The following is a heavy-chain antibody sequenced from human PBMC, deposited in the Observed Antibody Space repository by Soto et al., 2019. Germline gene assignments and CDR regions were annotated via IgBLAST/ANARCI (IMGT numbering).Heavy chain of an antibody. D-gene: IGHD4-17*01. Sequence: PSETLSLTCAVSGDSISSRNWWSWVRQPPGKGLEWIGEISHGGNTNYNPSLQSRVTISVDTSKNQFSLKLSSVTAADTAVYYCARRYGGFFAHWGQGTLVTGSS. CDR3: ARRYGGFFAH. CDR1: GDSISSRNW. V-gene: IGHV4-4*02. CDR2: ISHGGNT. J-gene: IGHJ4*02.